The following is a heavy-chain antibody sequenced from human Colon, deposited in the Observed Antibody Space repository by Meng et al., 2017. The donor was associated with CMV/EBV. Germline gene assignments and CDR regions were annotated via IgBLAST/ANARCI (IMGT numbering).Heavy chain of an antibody. CDR2: IKNKAENYAT. CDR3: TRSSGTYSWASDY. V-gene: IGHV3-73*01. CDR1: GFTFNDYA. J-gene: IGHJ4*02. Sequence: SGFTFNDYALHWVRQAPGGGLEWIGRIKNKAENYATAYAASVRDRFTLSRDDSQNTAYLQMNSLKTEDTAVYYCTRSSGTYSWASDYWGQGALVTVSS. D-gene: IGHD1-26*01.